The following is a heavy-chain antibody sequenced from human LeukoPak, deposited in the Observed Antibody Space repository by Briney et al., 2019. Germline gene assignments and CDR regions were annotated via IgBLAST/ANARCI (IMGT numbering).Heavy chain of an antibody. J-gene: IGHJ4*02. CDR1: GFTFSDYA. CDR3: ARALRITMARGLIGY. CDR2: ISGGGGTT. D-gene: IGHD3-10*01. V-gene: IGHV3-23*01. Sequence: GGSLRLSSAASGFTFSDYAMSWVRQAPGKGLEWVSAISGGGGTTYYADSVKGRFTISRDNSKNTLYLQMNSPRAEDTAVYYCARALRITMARGLIGYWGQGTLVTVSS.